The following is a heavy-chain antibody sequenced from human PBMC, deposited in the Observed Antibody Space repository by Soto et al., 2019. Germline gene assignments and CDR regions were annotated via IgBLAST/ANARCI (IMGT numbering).Heavy chain of an antibody. CDR1: GFTFSSYS. Sequence: EVQLVESGGGLVKPGGSLRLSCAASGFTFSSYSMNWVRQAPGKGLEWVSSISSSSSYIYYADSVKGRFTISRDNAKNSLYLQMNSLRAEDTAVYYCARYPKGSGSYYKDWGQGTLVTVSS. V-gene: IGHV3-21*01. J-gene: IGHJ4*02. D-gene: IGHD3-10*01. CDR2: ISSSSSYI. CDR3: ARYPKGSGSYYKD.